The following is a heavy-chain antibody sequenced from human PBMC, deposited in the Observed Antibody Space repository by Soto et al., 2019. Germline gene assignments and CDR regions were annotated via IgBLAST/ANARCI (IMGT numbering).Heavy chain of an antibody. V-gene: IGHV1-18*04. J-gene: IGHJ6*02. CDR2: ISAYNGNT. CDR3: ARVNPQRDFWSGYFYYYYGMDV. D-gene: IGHD3-3*01. Sequence: ASVNVSCKASGYTFTSYGISWVRQAPGQGLEWMGWISAYNGNTNYAQKLQGRVTMTTDTSTSTAYMELRSLRSDDTAVYYCARVNPQRDFWSGYFYYYYGMDVWGQGTTVTVSS. CDR1: GYTFTSYG.